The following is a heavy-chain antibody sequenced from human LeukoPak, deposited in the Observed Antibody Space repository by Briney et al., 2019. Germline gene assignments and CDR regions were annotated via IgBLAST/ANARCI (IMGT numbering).Heavy chain of an antibody. J-gene: IGHJ5*02. V-gene: IGHV4-61*02. Sequence: SETLSLTCTVSGGSISSSSYYWSWIRQPAGKGLEWIGRIYTSGSTNYNPSLKSRVTISVDTSKNQFSLKLSSVTAADTAVYYCARDSPYYYGSGSYQPWGQGTLVTASS. CDR2: IYTSGST. CDR1: GGSISSSSYY. CDR3: ARDSPYYYGSGSYQP. D-gene: IGHD3-10*01.